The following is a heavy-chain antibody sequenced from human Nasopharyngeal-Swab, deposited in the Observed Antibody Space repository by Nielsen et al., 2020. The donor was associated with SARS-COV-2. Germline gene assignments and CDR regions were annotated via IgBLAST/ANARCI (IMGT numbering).Heavy chain of an antibody. CDR1: GFTFSSYA. D-gene: IGHD3-10*01. CDR3: ARAVSWFGELSHYYYYMDV. Sequence: GGSLRLSCSASGFTFSSYAMHWVRQAPGKGLEYVSAINSNGGSTYYADSVKGRFTISRDNSKNTLYLQMNSLRAEDTAVYYCARAVSWFGELSHYYYYMDVWGKGTTVTVSS. V-gene: IGHV3-64*04. J-gene: IGHJ6*03. CDR2: INSNGGST.